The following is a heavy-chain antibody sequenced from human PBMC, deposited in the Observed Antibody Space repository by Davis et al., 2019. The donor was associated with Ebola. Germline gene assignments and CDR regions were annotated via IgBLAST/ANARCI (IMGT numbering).Heavy chain of an antibody. Sequence: GESLKISCAASGFTVSSNYMTWVRQAPGKGLEWVSVIYNGGRTFYADSLKGRFTISRHNLKNMLYLQMNSLRPEDTAVYYCGVQGDYWGQGTLVTVSS. CDR2: IYNGGRT. J-gene: IGHJ4*02. CDR1: GFTVSSNY. CDR3: GVQGDY. V-gene: IGHV3-53*04.